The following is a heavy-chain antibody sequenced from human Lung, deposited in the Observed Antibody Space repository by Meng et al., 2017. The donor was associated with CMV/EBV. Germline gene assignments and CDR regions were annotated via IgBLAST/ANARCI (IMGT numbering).Heavy chain of an antibody. CDR1: GFSLSTSEVG. J-gene: IGHJ5*02. CDR2: IYWDDDK. V-gene: IGHV2-5*02. Sequence: MTMKVSGPTLGKHTQILTLTCTFSGFSLSTSEVGVGWIRQPPGKALEWLAVIYWDDDKRYSPSLKSRLTITKDTSKNQVVLTLTNMDPVDTATYYCALFTRSWFDPWGQGTLVTVSS. D-gene: IGHD2-2*01. CDR3: ALFTRSWFDP.